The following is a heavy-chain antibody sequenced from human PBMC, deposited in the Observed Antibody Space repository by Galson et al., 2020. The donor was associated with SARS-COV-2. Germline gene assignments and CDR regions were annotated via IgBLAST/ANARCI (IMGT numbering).Heavy chain of an antibody. V-gene: IGHV3-23*01. D-gene: IGHD3-3*01. J-gene: IGHJ6*02. CDR2: IRGRGGST. Sequence: TGRSLRLSCAASGFTFSSYAMSWVRQPPGKGLEWVSAIRGRGGSTYYADSVKGRSTISRDNSKNTLYLQMNSLRAEDTAVYYRAKVRSITIFGVVEGYYGVDVGGQGTTVTVSS. CDR3: AKVRSITIFGVVEGYYGVDV. CDR1: GFTFSSYA.